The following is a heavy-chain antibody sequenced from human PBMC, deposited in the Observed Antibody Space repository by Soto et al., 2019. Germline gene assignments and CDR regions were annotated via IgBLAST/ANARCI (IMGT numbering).Heavy chain of an antibody. CDR1: GFTISTHG. CDR2: IWYDGSNR. Sequence: QVQLVESGGGVVQPGTSLRLSCAASGFTISTHGMHWVRQAPGKGLEWVANIWYDGSNRFCADSVKGRFTISKDNSKNTLYLQMSSLRAEDTAVYYCAAATTWNFHFHYWGQGTQVTVSS. CDR3: AAATTWNFHFHY. V-gene: IGHV3-33*01. J-gene: IGHJ4*02. D-gene: IGHD1-7*01.